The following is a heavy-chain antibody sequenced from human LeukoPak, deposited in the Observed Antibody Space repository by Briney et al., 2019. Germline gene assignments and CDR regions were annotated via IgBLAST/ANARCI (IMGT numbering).Heavy chain of an antibody. CDR3: ARVVDSSGHKYYFDY. CDR2: IIPIFGTA. Sequence: VASVKVSCKASGYSFTDYYIHWVRQAPGQGLEWMGGIIPIFGTANYAQKFQGRVTITADKSTSTAYMELSSLRSEDTAVYYCARVVDSSGHKYYFDYWGQGTLVTVSS. CDR1: GYSFTDYY. D-gene: IGHD3-22*01. J-gene: IGHJ4*02. V-gene: IGHV1-69*06.